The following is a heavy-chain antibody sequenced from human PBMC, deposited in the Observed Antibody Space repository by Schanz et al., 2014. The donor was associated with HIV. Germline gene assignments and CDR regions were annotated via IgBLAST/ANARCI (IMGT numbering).Heavy chain of an antibody. V-gene: IGHV1-69*01. CDR2: IIPIFGTA. J-gene: IGHJ6*02. CDR3: ARAAFSSEYYYGMDV. CDR1: GGTFSSYG. D-gene: IGHD3-3*02. Sequence: QMRLVQSGAEMKKPGSSVKVSCKASGGTFSSYGISWVRQAPGQGLEWMGGIIPIFGTANFAQKFQGRVTITADESTSTTYMELSSLRSADTAVYFCARAAFSSEYYYGMDVWGQGTTVTVSS.